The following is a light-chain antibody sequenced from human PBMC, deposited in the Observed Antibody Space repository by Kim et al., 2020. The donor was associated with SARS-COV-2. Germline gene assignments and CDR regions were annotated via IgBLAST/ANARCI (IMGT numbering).Light chain of an antibody. CDR2: RDN. V-gene: IGLV10-54*01. J-gene: IGLJ3*02. CDR3: SAWDSSLSVWV. Sequence: QAGLTQPLSVSKCLRQTATLTCTGNNNNVGDQGAAWLQQHQGHPPKLLSYRDNNRPSGIPERLSAFRSGNTASLTITGLQPEDEADYYCSAWDSSLSVWVFGGGTQLTVL. CDR1: NNNVGDQG.